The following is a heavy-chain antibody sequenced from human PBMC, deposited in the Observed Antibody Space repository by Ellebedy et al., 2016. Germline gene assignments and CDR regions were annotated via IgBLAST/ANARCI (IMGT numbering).Heavy chain of an antibody. Sequence: GESLKISXAASGFIFDDYAMHWVRQVPGKGLEWVSLISWDGVTSYYSDSVKGRFTISRDNSKNTVYLELSTLRAEDSAVYYCAKDPATTGVATLGGLAVWGQGTTVTVSS. CDR3: AKDPATTGVATLGGLAV. D-gene: IGHD5-12*01. J-gene: IGHJ6*02. CDR2: ISWDGVTS. CDR1: GFIFDDYA. V-gene: IGHV3-43D*03.